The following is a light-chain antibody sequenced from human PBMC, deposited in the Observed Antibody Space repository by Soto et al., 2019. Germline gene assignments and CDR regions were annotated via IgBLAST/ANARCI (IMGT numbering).Light chain of an antibody. Sequence: IVLTQSPGTLSLSPGERATLSCRASQSVGSTYLAWYQQRPGQAPRLLIYGASSRATGIPDRFSGSGSGTDFTLTISRLEPDDFAVYYCQEYGSSRTFGQGTKVEIK. J-gene: IGKJ1*01. CDR1: QSVGSTY. CDR2: GAS. V-gene: IGKV3-20*01. CDR3: QEYGSSRT.